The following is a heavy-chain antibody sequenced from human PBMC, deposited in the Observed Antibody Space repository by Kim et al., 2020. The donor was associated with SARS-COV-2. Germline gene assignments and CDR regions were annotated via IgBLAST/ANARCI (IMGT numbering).Heavy chain of an antibody. J-gene: IGHJ4*02. V-gene: IGHV4-31*02. Sequence: YNPSLKSRVTISVDTSKNQFSLKLSSVTAADTAVYYWARERWMASRHFDYWGQGTLVTVSS. D-gene: IGHD2-2*03. CDR3: ARERWMASRHFDY.